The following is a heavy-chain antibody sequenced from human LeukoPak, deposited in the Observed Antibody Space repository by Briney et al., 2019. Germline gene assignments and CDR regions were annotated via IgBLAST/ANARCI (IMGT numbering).Heavy chain of an antibody. D-gene: IGHD3-16*01. CDR1: GGSFSGYY. V-gene: IGHV4-34*01. CDR3: ARDSLRGIED. J-gene: IGHJ4*02. Sequence: PSETLSLTCAVYGGSFSGYYWSWIRQPPGKGLEWIGEINHSGSTNYNPSLKSRVTISVDTSKNQFSLKLSSVTAADTAVYYCARDSLRGIEDWGQGTLVTVSS. CDR2: INHSGST.